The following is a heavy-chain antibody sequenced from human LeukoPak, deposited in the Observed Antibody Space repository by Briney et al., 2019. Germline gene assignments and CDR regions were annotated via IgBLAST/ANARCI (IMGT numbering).Heavy chain of an antibody. J-gene: IGHJ6*03. CDR3: ARVSFGEFPYYYMDV. D-gene: IGHD3-10*01. CDR1: GGSISSHY. V-gene: IGHV4-59*11. CDR2: IYYSGST. Sequence: SETLSLTCTVSGGSISSHYWSWIRQPPGKGLEWIGYIYYSGSTNYNPTLKSRVAISVDTSKNQFSLKLSSVTAADTAVYYCARVSFGEFPYYYMDVWGKGTTVTISS.